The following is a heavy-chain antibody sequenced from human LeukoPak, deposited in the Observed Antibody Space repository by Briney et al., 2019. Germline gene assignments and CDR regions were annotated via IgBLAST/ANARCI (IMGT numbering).Heavy chain of an antibody. D-gene: IGHD3/OR15-3a*01. CDR2: MNPNSGNT. CDR1: GYTFTSYD. Sequence: ASVKVSCKTSGYTFTSYDINWVRQATGQGLERMGWMNPNSGNTGYAQKFQGRVTMTKNTSISTAYMELSSLISEDTAVYYCARALSWTTESYYYMDVWGKGTTVTVSS. J-gene: IGHJ6*03. CDR3: ARALSWTTESYYYMDV. V-gene: IGHV1-8*01.